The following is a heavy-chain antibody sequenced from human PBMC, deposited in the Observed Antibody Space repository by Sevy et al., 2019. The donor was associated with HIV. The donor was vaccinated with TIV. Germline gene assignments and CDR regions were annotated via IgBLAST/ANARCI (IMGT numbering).Heavy chain of an antibody. CDR1: GFTFSSYG. CDR3: SRAGGNYLGYNFDY. CDR2: ISGVGGST. D-gene: IGHD1-7*01. J-gene: IGHJ4*02. V-gene: IGHV3-23*01. Sequence: GGSLRLSCAASGFTFSSYGMSWVRQAPGKGLEWVSVISGVGGSTYYADSVKGRFTVSRDNSKNTLYLQMNRLRAEATAAYYCSRAGGNYLGYNFDYWGQGTLVTVSS.